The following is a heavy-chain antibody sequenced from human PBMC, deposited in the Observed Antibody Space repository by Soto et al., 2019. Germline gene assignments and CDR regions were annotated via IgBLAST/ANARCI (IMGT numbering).Heavy chain of an antibody. CDR2: ISSSSRYI. V-gene: IGHV3-21*01. J-gene: IGHJ6*02. CDR3: ASVVDYYDPYYYYGMDV. Sequence: EVQLVESGGGLVKPGGSLRLSCAASGFTFSTYSMNWVRQAPGKGLEWVSSISSSSRYIYYADSVKGRFTISRDNAKNALYLQMNSLRAEDTAVYYCASVVDYYDPYYYYGMDVWGQGTTVTVSS. CDR1: GFTFSTYS. D-gene: IGHD3-22*01.